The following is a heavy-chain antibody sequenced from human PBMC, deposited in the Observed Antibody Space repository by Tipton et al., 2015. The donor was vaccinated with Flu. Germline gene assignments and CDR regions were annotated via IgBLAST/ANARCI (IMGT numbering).Heavy chain of an antibody. CDR1: GGSISSGGYY. CDR2: IYYLGTT. D-gene: IGHD1-26*01. J-gene: IGHJ4*02. V-gene: IGHV4-31*03. Sequence: TLSLTCTVSGGSISSGGYYWSWIRQHPGKGLEFIGYIYYLGTTSYNPSLKSRLTISLDTSMNQFSLNVRSMTAADTAVYFCARAPVGPGEEDYWGPGPLVTAPS. CDR3: ARAPVGPGEEDY.